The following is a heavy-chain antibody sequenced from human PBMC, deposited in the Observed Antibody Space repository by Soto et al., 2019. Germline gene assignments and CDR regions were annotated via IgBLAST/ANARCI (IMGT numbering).Heavy chain of an antibody. V-gene: IGHV4-34*01. CDR2: INHSGST. Sequence: SETLSLTCAVYGGSFSGYYWSWIRQPPGKGLEWIGEINHSGSTNYNPSLKSRVTISVDTSKNQFSLKLSSVTAADTAVYYCARGPPRAYYGSGSYYPIWGKGTLVTVSS. J-gene: IGHJ4*02. CDR3: ARGPPRAYYGSGSYYPI. CDR1: GGSFSGYY. D-gene: IGHD3-10*01.